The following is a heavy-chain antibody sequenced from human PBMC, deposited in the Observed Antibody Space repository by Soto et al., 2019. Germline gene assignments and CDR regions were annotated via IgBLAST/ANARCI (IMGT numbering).Heavy chain of an antibody. Sequence: ASVKVSCKASGGTFSSYAISWVRQAPGQGLEWMGGIIPIFGTADYAQKFQGRVTITADESTSTAYMELSSLRSEDTAVYYCARVLRYCSSTSCYPSYYGMDVWGQGTTVTVSS. J-gene: IGHJ6*02. V-gene: IGHV1-69*13. CDR1: GGTFSSYA. CDR2: IIPIFGTA. CDR3: ARVLRYCSSTSCYPSYYGMDV. D-gene: IGHD2-2*01.